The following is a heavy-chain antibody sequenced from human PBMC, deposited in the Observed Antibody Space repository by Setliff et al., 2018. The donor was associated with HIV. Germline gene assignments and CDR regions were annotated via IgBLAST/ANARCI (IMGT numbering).Heavy chain of an antibody. V-gene: IGHV1-24*01. Sequence: ASVKVSCKVSGYTLTELSMHWVRQAPGKGLEGMGGFDPEDGETIYAQKFQGRVTMTEDTSTDTAYMELSSLRSEDTAVYYCATRGLYNWNERDAFDIWGQGTMVTVSS. CDR2: FDPEDGET. D-gene: IGHD1-20*01. CDR1: GYTLTELS. J-gene: IGHJ3*02. CDR3: ATRGLYNWNERDAFDI.